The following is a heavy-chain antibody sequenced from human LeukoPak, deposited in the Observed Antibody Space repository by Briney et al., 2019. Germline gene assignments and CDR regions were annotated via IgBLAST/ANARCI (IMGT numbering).Heavy chain of an antibody. V-gene: IGHV3-30*02. D-gene: IGHD6-6*01. CDR2: IRYDGSNK. CDR1: GFTFSSYG. CDR3: AKDRVLGAARPERFDP. J-gene: IGHJ5*02. Sequence: GGSLRLSCAASGFTFSSYGMHWVRQAPGKGLEWVAFIRYDGSNKYYADSVKGRFTISRDNSKNTLYLQMNSLRAEDTAVYYCAKDRVLGAARPERFDPWGQGTLVTVSS.